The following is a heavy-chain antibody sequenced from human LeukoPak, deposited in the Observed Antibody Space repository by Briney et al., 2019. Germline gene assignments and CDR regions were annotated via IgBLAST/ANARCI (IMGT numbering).Heavy chain of an antibody. D-gene: IGHD2-8*01. CDR3: ARGFCANGVCNDAFDI. J-gene: IGHJ3*02. Sequence: PSQTLSLTCAVSGGSVSSGDYTWGWIRQPPGKGLEWIGYTYYSGSTYYNPSLKSRLTLSLDSSKNQLSLKLTSVTAADTAVYYCARGFCANGVCNDAFDIWGQGTRVTVSS. V-gene: IGHV4-30-4*01. CDR2: TYYSGST. CDR1: GGSVSSGDYT.